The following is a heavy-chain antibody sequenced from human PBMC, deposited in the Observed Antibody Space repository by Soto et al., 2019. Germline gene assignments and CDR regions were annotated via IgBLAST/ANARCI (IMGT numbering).Heavy chain of an antibody. CDR2: IIPMFGTP. V-gene: IGHV1-69*01. J-gene: IGHJ4*02. CDR3: ARDRGNFDY. CDR1: GGTFSNYA. Sequence: QVQLVQSGAEVKKPGSSVTVSCTASGGTFSNYAISWVRQAPGQGLEWMGGIIPMFGTPNYAQKFQGRVTITADESTNTAYMELSSLRSEDTAVYYCARDRGNFDYWGQGTLVTVSS.